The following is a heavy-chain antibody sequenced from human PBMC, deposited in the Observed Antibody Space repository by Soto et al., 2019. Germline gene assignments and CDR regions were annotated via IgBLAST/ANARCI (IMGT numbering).Heavy chain of an antibody. Sequence: SEILSLTCTVSGGSISSGDYYWRWIRQLPGKGLEWIGYIYYSGSTYYNPSLKSRVTISVDTSKNQFSLTLSSVTAAATAVYYCASSYGSGRYYGIAPWGQGTLVPVSS. D-gene: IGHD3-10*01. CDR3: ASSYGSGRYYGIAP. CDR2: IYYSGST. J-gene: IGHJ5*02. CDR1: GGSISSGDYY. V-gene: IGHV4-30-4*01.